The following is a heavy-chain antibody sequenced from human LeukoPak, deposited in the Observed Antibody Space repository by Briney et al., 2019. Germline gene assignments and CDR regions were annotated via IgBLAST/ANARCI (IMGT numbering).Heavy chain of an antibody. CDR3: ARVRSGYDYYYYYMDV. D-gene: IGHD3-3*01. J-gene: IGHJ6*03. V-gene: IGHV4-39*07. CDR2: IYYTGST. Sequence: SETLSLTCTASGGSISSGSYYWGWIRRPPGKGLEWIGSIYYTGSTYYNPSLKSRVTMSVDTSKNQFSLKLGSVTAADTAVYYCARVRSGYDYYYYYMDVWGKGTTVTVSS. CDR1: GGSISSGSYY.